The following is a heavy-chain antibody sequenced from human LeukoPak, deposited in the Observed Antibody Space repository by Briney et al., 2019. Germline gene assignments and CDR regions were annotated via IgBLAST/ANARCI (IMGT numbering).Heavy chain of an antibody. CDR3: ASSRVDGSGNSDY. V-gene: IGHV3-74*01. CDR2: INGNGSGT. CDR1: WFPFTSHR. Sequence: PGGSLRHSRTASWFPFTSHRMHGVGQAAGKGRLWVARINGNGSGTNRADSVKGRSTISRDNAKNTLYLQMTSLRVEETAVYYCASSRVDGSGNSDYWGQGTLVTVSS. J-gene: IGHJ4*02. D-gene: IGHD3-10*01.